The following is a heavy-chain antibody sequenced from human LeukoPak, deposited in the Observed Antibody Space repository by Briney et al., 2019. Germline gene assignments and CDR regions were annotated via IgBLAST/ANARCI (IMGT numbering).Heavy chain of an antibody. J-gene: IGHJ4*02. V-gene: IGHV3-21*01. CDR3: ARDPGYSSGWFDY. D-gene: IGHD6-19*01. CDR2: ISASSNFI. Sequence: GGSLRLSCVVSGFTFSSYSMSWVRQAPGKGLEWVSSISASSNFISYADSVKGRFTISRDNAKKSLYLQMNSVRAEDTAVYYCARDPGYSSGWFDYWGQGALVTVSS. CDR1: GFTFSSYS.